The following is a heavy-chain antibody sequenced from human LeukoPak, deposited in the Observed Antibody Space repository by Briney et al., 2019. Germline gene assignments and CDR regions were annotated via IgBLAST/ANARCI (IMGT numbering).Heavy chain of an antibody. CDR2: IYYSGST. D-gene: IGHD3-10*01. CDR3: ARGHGSGSYYRSYWFDP. J-gene: IGHJ5*02. CDR1: GGSISSYY. Sequence: SETLSLTCTVSGGSISSYYWSWIRQPPGKGLEWIGYIYYSGSTNYNPSLKSRVTISVDTSKNQFSLKLSSVTAADTAVYYCARGHGSGSYYRSYWFDPWGQGTLVTVSS. V-gene: IGHV4-59*01.